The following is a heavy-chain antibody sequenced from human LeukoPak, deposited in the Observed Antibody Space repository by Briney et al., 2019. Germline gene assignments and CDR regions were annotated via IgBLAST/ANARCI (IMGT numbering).Heavy chain of an antibody. V-gene: IGHV3-48*03. J-gene: IGHJ4*02. CDR1: GFTFSSYE. CDR2: ISSSGSTI. Sequence: GGSLRLSCAASGFTFSSYEMNWVRQAPGKGLEWVSYISSSGSTIYYADSVKGRFTISRDNAKNSLYLQMNSLRAEDTAVYYCAKGVGYCSGGSCQQFDYWGQGTLVTVSS. D-gene: IGHD2-15*01. CDR3: AKGVGYCSGGSCQQFDY.